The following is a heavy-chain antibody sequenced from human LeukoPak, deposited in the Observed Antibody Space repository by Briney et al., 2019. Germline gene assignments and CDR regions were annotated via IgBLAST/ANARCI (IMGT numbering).Heavy chain of an antibody. V-gene: IGHV3-73*01. Sequence: GGSLRLSCVASGFTFSDTAIHWVRQSSGKGLEWIGHMDKETNLYATALAASVKGRFTVSRDDSKNTAYLHMNSLKTEDTALYYCTRDSGTYNWFDPWGQGTLVTVSS. CDR1: GFTFSDTA. D-gene: IGHD1-26*01. CDR3: TRDSGTYNWFDP. J-gene: IGHJ5*02. CDR2: MDKETNLYAT.